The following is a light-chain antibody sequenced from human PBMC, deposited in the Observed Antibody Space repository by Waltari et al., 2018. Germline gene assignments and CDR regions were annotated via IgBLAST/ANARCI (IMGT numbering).Light chain of an antibody. V-gene: IGLV2-23*03. CDR3: SSYAGSTTFVI. J-gene: IGLJ2*01. CDR1: SSDVGSYNL. Sequence: QSALTQPASVSGSPEQSITISCTGTSSDVGSYNLVSWYQQHPGKAPKLMIYEGSKRPSGMSSRFSGSKSGNTASLTISGLQAEDEADYYCSSYAGSTTFVIFGGGTNLTVL. CDR2: EGS.